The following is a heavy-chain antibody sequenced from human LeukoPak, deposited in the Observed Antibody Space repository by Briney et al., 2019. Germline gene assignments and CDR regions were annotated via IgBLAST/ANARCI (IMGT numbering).Heavy chain of an antibody. CDR3: ARAGVTTGDY. V-gene: IGHV1-8*01. D-gene: IGHD4-17*01. CDR1: GYTFTRYD. Sequence: GSSVKVSFKSSGYTFTRYDINWVRQATGQGLEWMGWMNPNSGNTGYAQKFQGRVTMTRNSSISTDYMELSSLRSEDTDVYYCARAGVTTGDYWGQGTLVTVSS. CDR2: MNPNSGNT. J-gene: IGHJ4*02.